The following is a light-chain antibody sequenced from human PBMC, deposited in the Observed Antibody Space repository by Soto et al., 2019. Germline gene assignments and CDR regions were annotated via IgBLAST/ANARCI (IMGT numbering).Light chain of an antibody. Sequence: QSVLTQPASVSGSPGQSITISCTGTSSDVGGYNYVSWYQQHPGKAPKLMIYDGSNRPSGVSTRFSGSKSGNTASLTISGLQAEDEADYYCSSYTSSSTLGFGTGTKLTVL. CDR2: DGS. CDR1: SSDVGGYNY. CDR3: SSYTSSSTLG. V-gene: IGLV2-14*01. J-gene: IGLJ1*01.